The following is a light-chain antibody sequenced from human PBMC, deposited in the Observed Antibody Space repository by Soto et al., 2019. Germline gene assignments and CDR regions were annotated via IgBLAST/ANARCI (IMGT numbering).Light chain of an antibody. CDR2: GAS. V-gene: IGKV3-15*01. CDR3: QQRSTWTRT. J-gene: IGKJ1*01. Sequence: EIVMTQSPATLSVSPGERAALSCRASQSVSSNLAWYLQKPGQPPRLLIYGASTRATGIPARFSGSGSGTDFTLTISSLEPEDFALYYCQQRSTWTRTFGQGTKVDIX. CDR1: QSVSSN.